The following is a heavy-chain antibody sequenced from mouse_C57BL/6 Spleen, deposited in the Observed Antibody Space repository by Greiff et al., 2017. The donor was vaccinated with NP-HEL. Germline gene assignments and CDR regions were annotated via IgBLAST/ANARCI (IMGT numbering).Heavy chain of an antibody. J-gene: IGHJ1*03. V-gene: IGHV1-80*01. D-gene: IGHD1-1*01. CDR3: ARRDYYGSSYWWYFDV. Sequence: QVQLQQSGAELVKPGASVKISCKASGYAFSSYWMNWVKQRPGKGLEWIGQIYPGDGDTNYNGKFKGKATLTADKSSSTAYMQLSSLTSEDSAVYFCARRDYYGSSYWWYFDVWGTGTTVTVSS. CDR2: IYPGDGDT. CDR1: GYAFSSYW.